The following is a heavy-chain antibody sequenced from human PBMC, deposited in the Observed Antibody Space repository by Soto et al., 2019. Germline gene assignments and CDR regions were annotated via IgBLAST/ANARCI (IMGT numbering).Heavy chain of an antibody. Sequence: GSLRLSCAASGFTFSSYEMNWVRQAPGKGLEWVSYISSSGSTIYYADSVKGRFTISRDNAKNSLYLQMNSLRAEDTAVYYCAMCYSSGWYGPDAFDIWGQGTMVTVSS. V-gene: IGHV3-48*03. D-gene: IGHD6-19*01. CDR2: ISSSGSTI. CDR1: GFTFSSYE. CDR3: AMCYSSGWYGPDAFDI. J-gene: IGHJ3*02.